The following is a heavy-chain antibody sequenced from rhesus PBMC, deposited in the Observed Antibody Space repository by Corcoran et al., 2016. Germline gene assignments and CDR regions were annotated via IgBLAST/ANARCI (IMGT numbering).Heavy chain of an antibody. V-gene: IGHV4S10*01. J-gene: IGHJ4*01. CDR1: GGSISDSYR. Sequence: QVQLQESGPGVVKPSATLSLTCAVSGGSISDSYRWSWIRQPPGKGLEWIGYILGWRTSTNYNPSLKSRDTIAKDTSKNQFSLKLSSVTAADTAVYYCARGSASGWRRFDYWGQGVLVTVSS. CDR3: ARGSASGWRRFDY. CDR2: ILGWRTST. D-gene: IGHD6-31*01.